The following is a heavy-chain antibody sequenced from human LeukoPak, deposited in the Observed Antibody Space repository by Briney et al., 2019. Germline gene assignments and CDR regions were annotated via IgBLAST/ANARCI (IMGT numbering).Heavy chain of an antibody. D-gene: IGHD6-19*01. Sequence: GGSLRLSCAASGFTFSSYSMNWVRQAPGKGLEWVSSISSSSSYIYYADSVKGRFTISRDNAKNSLYLQMNSLRAEDTAVYYCARDRGSSGWYKDWGQGTLVTVSS. V-gene: IGHV3-21*01. CDR2: ISSSSSYI. J-gene: IGHJ4*02. CDR3: ARDRGSSGWYKD. CDR1: GFTFSSYS.